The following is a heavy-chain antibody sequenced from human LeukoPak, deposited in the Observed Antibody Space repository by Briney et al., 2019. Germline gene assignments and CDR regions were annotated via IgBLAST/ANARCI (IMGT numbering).Heavy chain of an antibody. CDR2: ISGSGAT. CDR1: RFTFSNYG. D-gene: IGHD3-16*02. CDR3: AKLEIWGNYRYLDY. J-gene: IGHJ4*02. V-gene: IGHV3-23*01. Sequence: GGSLRLSCAASRFTFSNYGMSWVRQAPGKGLEWVSAISGSGATYADSVKGRFTISRGNSKNTLYLQMNSLRAEDTAVYYCAKLEIWGNYRYLDYWSQGTLVTVSS.